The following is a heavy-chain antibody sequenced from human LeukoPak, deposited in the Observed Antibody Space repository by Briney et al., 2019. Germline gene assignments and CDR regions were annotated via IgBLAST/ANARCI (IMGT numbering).Heavy chain of an antibody. CDR2: ISSSSSYI. D-gene: IGHD6-19*01. CDR3: ARDIAVAAHDFDY. V-gene: IGHV3-21*01. J-gene: IGHJ4*02. Sequence: PGGSLRLSCAASGFTFSSYSMNWVRQDPGKGLEWVSSISSSSSYIYYADLVKGRFTISRDNAKNSLYLQMNSLRAEDTAVYYCARDIAVAAHDFDYWGQGTLVTVSS. CDR1: GFTFSSYS.